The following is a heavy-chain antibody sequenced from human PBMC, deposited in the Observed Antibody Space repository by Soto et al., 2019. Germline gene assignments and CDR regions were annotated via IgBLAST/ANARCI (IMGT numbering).Heavy chain of an antibody. CDR1: GGTFSSYT. CDR3: ARAGAAAGDWFAP. J-gene: IGHJ5*02. V-gene: IGHV1-69*02. Sequence: QVQLVQSGAEVKKPGSSVKVSCKASGGTFSSYTISWVRQAPGQGLEWMGRIIPILGIANYAQKFQGRVTITADKSTRPANMALSSLSSEDTAVYYCARAGAAAGDWFAPWGQGTLVTVSS. CDR2: IIPILGIA. D-gene: IGHD6-13*01.